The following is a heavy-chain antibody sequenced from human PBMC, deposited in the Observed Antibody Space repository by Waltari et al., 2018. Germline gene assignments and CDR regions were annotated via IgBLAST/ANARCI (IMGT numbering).Heavy chain of an antibody. Sequence: QVQLQQWGAGLLKPSETLSPTCAVDGGSFSGYYWSWIRPPPGKGLEWIGEINHSGSTNYNPSLKSRVTISVDTSKNQFSLKLSSVTAADTAVYYCARSWGPLSLVLDYWGQGTLVTVSS. CDR3: ARSWGPLSLVLDY. J-gene: IGHJ4*02. CDR2: INHSGST. V-gene: IGHV4-34*01. D-gene: IGHD2-8*02. CDR1: GGSFSGYY.